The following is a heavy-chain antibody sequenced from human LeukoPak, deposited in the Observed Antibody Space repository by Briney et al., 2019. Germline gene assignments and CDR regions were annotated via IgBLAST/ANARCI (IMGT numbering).Heavy chain of an antibody. D-gene: IGHD4-11*01. CDR3: ARAPGLPVPYYYGMDV. CDR1: GGSISSYY. CDR2: IYYSGST. Sequence: PSKTLSLTCTVSGGSISSYYWSWIRQPPGKGLEWIGYIYYSGSTNYNPSLKSRVTISVDTSKNQFSLKLSSVTAADTAVYYCARAPGLPVPYYYGMDVWGQGTTVTVSS. V-gene: IGHV4-59*01. J-gene: IGHJ6*02.